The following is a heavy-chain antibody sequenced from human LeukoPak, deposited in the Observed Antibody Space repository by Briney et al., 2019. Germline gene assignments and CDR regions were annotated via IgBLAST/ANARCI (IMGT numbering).Heavy chain of an antibody. CDR3: ARDVAPNFYGSGTEGNLFDY. J-gene: IGHJ4*02. Sequence: PGGSLRLSCAASGFTFSSYEMNWVRQAPGKGLEWVSYISSSGSTIYYADSVKGRFTISRDNAKNSLYLQMNSLRAEDTAVYYCARDVAPNFYGSGTEGNLFDYWGQGTLVTVSS. D-gene: IGHD3-10*01. CDR1: GFTFSSYE. CDR2: ISSSGSTI. V-gene: IGHV3-48*03.